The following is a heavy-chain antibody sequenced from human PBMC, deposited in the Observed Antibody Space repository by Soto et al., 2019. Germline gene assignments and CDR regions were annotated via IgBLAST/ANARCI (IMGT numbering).Heavy chain of an antibody. Sequence: EVQLLESGGGLVQPGGSLRLSCAASGFTLSNHAMYWVRQAPGRGLEWVSTISASGGGTYYDNTVRGRYTTSRNTSNNTLHLLMTRLRAEDTAVYHCVRRTSPSVSAILYSDSWGQGALVTVSS. V-gene: IGHV3-23*01. CDR3: VRRTSPSVSAILYSDS. CDR1: GFTLSNHA. D-gene: IGHD1-26*01. CDR2: ISASGGGT. J-gene: IGHJ4*02.